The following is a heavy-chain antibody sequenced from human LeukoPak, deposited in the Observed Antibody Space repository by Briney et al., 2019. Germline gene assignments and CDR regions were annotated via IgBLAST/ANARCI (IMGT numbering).Heavy chain of an antibody. Sequence: ASVKVSCKASGYTFTSYDINWVRQATGQGLEWMGWMNPNSGNTGYAQKFQGRVTITRNTSISTAYMELSSLRSEDTAVYYCARRAWSVYYYYYMDVWGKGTTVTVSS. CDR1: GYTFTSYD. CDR3: ARRAWSVYYYYYMDV. V-gene: IGHV1-8*03. D-gene: IGHD3-3*01. J-gene: IGHJ6*03. CDR2: MNPNSGNT.